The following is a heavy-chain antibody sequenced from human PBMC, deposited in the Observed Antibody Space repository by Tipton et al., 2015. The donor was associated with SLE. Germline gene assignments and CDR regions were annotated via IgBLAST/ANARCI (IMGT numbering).Heavy chain of an antibody. D-gene: IGHD6-13*01. CDR2: IYHSGST. CDR1: GGSFSGYY. CDR3: ARGFRAAGRYFQH. V-gene: IGHV4-34*01. Sequence: LRLSCAVYGGSFSGYYWSWIRQPPGKGLEWIGYIYHSGSTYYNPSLKSRVTISVDRSKNQFSLKLNSVTAADTAVYYCARGFRAAGRYFQHWGQCTRVTLSS. J-gene: IGHJ1*01.